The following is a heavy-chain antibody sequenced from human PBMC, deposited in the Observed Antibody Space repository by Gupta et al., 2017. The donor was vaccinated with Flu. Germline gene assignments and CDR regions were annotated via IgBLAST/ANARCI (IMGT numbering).Heavy chain of an antibody. Sequence: QVQLVESGGGVVQPGRSLRVSCAASGFPFSSYGMHWVRQAPGKGLEWVAVISYDGSNKYYADSVKGRFTISRDNSKNTLYLQMNSLRAEDTAVYYCATTGYSSGWRIGDYWGQGTLVTVSS. CDR1: GFPFSSYG. V-gene: IGHV3-30*03. D-gene: IGHD6-19*01. CDR3: ATTGYSSGWRIGDY. J-gene: IGHJ4*02. CDR2: ISYDGSNK.